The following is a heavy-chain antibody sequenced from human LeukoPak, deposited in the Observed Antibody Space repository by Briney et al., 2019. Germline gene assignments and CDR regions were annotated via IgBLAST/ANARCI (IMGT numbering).Heavy chain of an antibody. CDR2: ISSSGRTI. D-gene: IGHD3-22*01. J-gene: IGHJ3*02. Sequence: PGGSLRLSCAVSGFTFSSYEMNWVRQAPGKGLEWVSYISSSGRTIYHADSVKGRFTISRDNAKNSLYLQMNSLRAEDTAVYYCASYYYDSSGYWVHAFDIWGQGTMVTVSS. CDR3: ASYYYDSSGYWVHAFDI. CDR1: GFTFSSYE. V-gene: IGHV3-48*03.